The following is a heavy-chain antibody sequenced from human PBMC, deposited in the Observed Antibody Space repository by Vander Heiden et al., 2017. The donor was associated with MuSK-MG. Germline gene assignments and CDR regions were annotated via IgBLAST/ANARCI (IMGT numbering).Heavy chain of an antibody. CDR3: ARYNYNWNYHYYYYYMDV. Sequence: EVQLVESGGGLVQPGGSLRLSCAASGFTFSSYEMNWVRQAPGKGLEWVSYISSSGSTIYYADSVKGRVTISRDNAKNSLYLQMNSLRAEETAVYYCARYNYNWNYHYYYYYMDVWGKGTTVTVSS. V-gene: IGHV3-48*03. CDR1: GFTFSSYE. D-gene: IGHD1-7*01. CDR2: ISSSGSTI. J-gene: IGHJ6*03.